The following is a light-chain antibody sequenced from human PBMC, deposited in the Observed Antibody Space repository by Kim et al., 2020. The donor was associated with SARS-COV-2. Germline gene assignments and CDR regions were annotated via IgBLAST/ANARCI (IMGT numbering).Light chain of an antibody. CDR3: QTFDSSPREV. Sequence: QRVTISCTGNSSNIGAGYYVHWYQQLPGTAPKVLIYGNKNRPSGVPDRFSGSQSGTSASLAITGLQAADEGDYYCQTFDSSPREVFGGGTQLTVL. CDR2: GNK. CDR1: SSNIGAGYY. V-gene: IGLV1-40*01. J-gene: IGLJ2*01.